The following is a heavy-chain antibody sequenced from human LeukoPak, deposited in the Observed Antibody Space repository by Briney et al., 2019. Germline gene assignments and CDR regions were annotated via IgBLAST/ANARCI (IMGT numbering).Heavy chain of an antibody. CDR3: AREGVVVVPAAMGHYYYYYYMDV. Sequence: PSETLSLTCTVSGGSISSYYWSWIRQPAGKGLEWIGRIYTSGSTNYNPSLKSRATMSVDTSKNQFSLKLSSVTAADTAVYYCAREGVVVVPAAMGHYYYYYYMDVWGKGTTVTISS. CDR2: IYTSGST. CDR1: GGSISSYY. V-gene: IGHV4-4*07. J-gene: IGHJ6*03. D-gene: IGHD2-2*01.